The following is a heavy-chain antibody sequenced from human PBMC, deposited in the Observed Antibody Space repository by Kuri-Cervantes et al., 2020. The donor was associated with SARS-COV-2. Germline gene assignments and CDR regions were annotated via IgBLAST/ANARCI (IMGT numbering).Heavy chain of an antibody. V-gene: IGHV4-59*08. D-gene: IGHD3-3*01. CDR1: GGSISSYY. J-gene: IGHJ3*02. CDR3: ARRRITYYDFWSAPLGGAFDI. CDR2: IYYSGST. Sequence: ESLKISCTVSGGSISSYYWSWIRQPPGKGLEWIGYIYYSGSTNYNPSLKSRVTISVDTSKNQFSLKLSSVTAADTAVYYCARRRITYYDFWSAPLGGAFDIWGQGTMVTVSS.